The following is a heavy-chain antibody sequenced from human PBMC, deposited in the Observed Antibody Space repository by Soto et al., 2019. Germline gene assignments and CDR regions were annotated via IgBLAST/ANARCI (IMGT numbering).Heavy chain of an antibody. V-gene: IGHV5-51*01. D-gene: IGHD3-22*01. J-gene: IGHJ5*02. CDR2: IYPGDSDT. CDR3: ARRGSSGYHWFGP. CDR1: GYIFANYW. Sequence: PGESLKISCKGSGYIFANYWIGWVRQMPGKGLEWMALIYPGDSDTRYSPSFQGQVAISADKSISTAFLQWTSLKTSDTAMYYCARRGSSGYHWFGPW.